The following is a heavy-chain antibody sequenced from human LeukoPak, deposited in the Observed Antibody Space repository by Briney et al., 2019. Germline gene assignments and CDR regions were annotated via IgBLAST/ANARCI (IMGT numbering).Heavy chain of an antibody. Sequence: GGSLRLSCAASGFTFSSYAMSWVRQAPGKGLEWVSAISGSGGRTYYADSVKGRFTISRDNSNTTLYLQMKSLRAEDTAVYYCAMEGYHPNWFDPWGQGTLVTVSS. J-gene: IGHJ5*02. CDR3: AMEGYHPNWFDP. V-gene: IGHV3-23*01. CDR2: ISGSGGRT. CDR1: GFTFSSYA. D-gene: IGHD3-3*01.